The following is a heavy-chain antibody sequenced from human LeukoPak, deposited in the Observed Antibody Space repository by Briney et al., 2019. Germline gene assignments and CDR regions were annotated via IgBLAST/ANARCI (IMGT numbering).Heavy chain of an antibody. CDR1: GGSISSYY. J-gene: IGHJ5*02. Sequence: PSETLSLTCTVSGGSISSYYWSWIRQPPGKGLGWIGYIYTSGSTNYNPSLKSRVTISVDTSKNQFSLKLSSVTAADTAVYYCARYCSSTSYYRWFDPWGQGTLVTVSS. D-gene: IGHD2-2*02. CDR3: ARYCSSTSYYRWFDP. CDR2: IYTSGST. V-gene: IGHV4-4*09.